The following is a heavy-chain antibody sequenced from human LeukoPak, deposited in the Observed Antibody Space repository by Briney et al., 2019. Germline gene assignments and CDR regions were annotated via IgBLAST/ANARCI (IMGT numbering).Heavy chain of an antibody. CDR3: ARASPTYYDFWSGSYFDY. CDR2: SSSSSSYI. CDR1: GFTFSSYS. V-gene: IGHV3-21*01. Sequence: GGSLRLSCAASGFTFSSYSMNWVRQAPGKGLEWVSSSSSSSSYIYYADSVKGRFTISRDNAKNSLYLQMNSLRAEDTAVYYCARASPTYYDFWSGSYFDYWGQGTLVTVSS. D-gene: IGHD3-3*01. J-gene: IGHJ4*02.